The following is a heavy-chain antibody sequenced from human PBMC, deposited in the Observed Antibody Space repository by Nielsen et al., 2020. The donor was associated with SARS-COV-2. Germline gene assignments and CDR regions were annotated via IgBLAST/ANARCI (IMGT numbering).Heavy chain of an antibody. D-gene: IGHD5-18*01. V-gene: IGHV1-18*01. CDR2: ISAYNGNT. Sequence: ASVKVSCKASGYTFTSYGISWVRQAPGQGLEWMGWISAYNGNTNYAQKLQGRVTMTTDTSTSTAYMELRSLRSDDTAVYYCARVGHTAMAYTDYYYYGLDVWGQGTTVTVSS. CDR1: GYTFTSYG. J-gene: IGHJ6*02. CDR3: ARVGHTAMAYTDYYYYGLDV.